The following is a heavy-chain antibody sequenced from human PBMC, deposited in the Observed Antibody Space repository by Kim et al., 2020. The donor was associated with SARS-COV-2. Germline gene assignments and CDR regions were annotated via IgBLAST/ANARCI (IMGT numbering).Heavy chain of an antibody. D-gene: IGHD3-10*01. Sequence: NPSLKSRVNISVDTSRNEFSLKLSSVTAADTALYYCARYYGSGSFNWFDPWGQGTLVTISS. CDR3: ARYYGSGSFNWFDP. J-gene: IGHJ5*02. V-gene: IGHV4-34*01.